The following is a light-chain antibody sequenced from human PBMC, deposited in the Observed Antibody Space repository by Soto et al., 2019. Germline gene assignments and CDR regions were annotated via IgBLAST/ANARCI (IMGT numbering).Light chain of an antibody. Sequence: QSALTQPASVSGSPGQSITISCTGTTSDIGAYKYVSWYQQHPGKAPKLLIYEVSNRPSGVSNRFSGSKSDNTASLTISGLQAEDEADYYCCSYRGGSAPYVFGTGTKSPS. V-gene: IGLV2-14*01. CDR2: EVS. J-gene: IGLJ1*01. CDR3: CSYRGGSAPYV. CDR1: TSDIGAYKY.